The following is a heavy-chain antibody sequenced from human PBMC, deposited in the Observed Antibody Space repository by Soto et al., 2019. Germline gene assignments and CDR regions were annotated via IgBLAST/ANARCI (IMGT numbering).Heavy chain of an antibody. Sequence: ASVKVSCQTSGYTYTSYAISWGRQAQGQRLEWMGWINAGNGNTKYSQKFQGRVTITRDTSASTAYMELSSLRSEDTAVYYCARDQITMVRKPAFDIWGQGTMVTVSS. CDR1: GYTYTSYA. CDR2: INAGNGNT. J-gene: IGHJ3*02. CDR3: ARDQITMVRKPAFDI. D-gene: IGHD3-10*01. V-gene: IGHV1-3*01.